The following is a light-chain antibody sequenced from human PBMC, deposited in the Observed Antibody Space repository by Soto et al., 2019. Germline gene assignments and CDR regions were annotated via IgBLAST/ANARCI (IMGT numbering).Light chain of an antibody. CDR2: STN. J-gene: IGLJ3*02. Sequence: QTVVTQEPSFSVSPGGTVTLTCGLSSGSVSTSYYPSWYQQTPGQPPRTLIYSTNTRSSGVPDRFSGSILGNKAALTITGAQEDDESDYYCVLYMGSGVSVFGGGTQLTVL. V-gene: IGLV8-61*01. CDR1: SGSVSTSYY. CDR3: VLYMGSGVSV.